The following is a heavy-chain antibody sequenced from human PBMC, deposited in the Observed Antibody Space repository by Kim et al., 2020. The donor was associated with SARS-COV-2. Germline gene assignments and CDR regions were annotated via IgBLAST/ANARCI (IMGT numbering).Heavy chain of an antibody. D-gene: IGHD3-22*01. Sequence: GGSLRLSCAASGFTFSDYYMSWIRQAPGKGLEWVSYISSSGSTIYYADSVKGRFTISRDNAKNSLYLQMNSLRAEDTAVYYCARPAEKGTYYYDSSGYYVDYWGQGTLVTVSS. J-gene: IGHJ4*02. CDR1: GFTFSDYY. CDR2: ISSSGSTI. CDR3: ARPAEKGTYYYDSSGYYVDY. V-gene: IGHV3-11*01.